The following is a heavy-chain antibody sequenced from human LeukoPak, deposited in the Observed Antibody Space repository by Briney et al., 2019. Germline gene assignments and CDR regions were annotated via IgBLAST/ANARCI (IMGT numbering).Heavy chain of an antibody. D-gene: IGHD3-10*01. CDR1: GGTFSSYA. J-gene: IGHJ6*02. V-gene: IGHV1-69*13. Sequence: GASVTVSCKASGGTFSSYAISWVRQAPGQGLEWMGGIIPIFGTANYAQKFQGRVTITADESTSTAYMELSSLRSEDTAVYYCAREGVNGMDVWGQGTTVTVSS. CDR3: AREGVNGMDV. CDR2: IIPIFGTA.